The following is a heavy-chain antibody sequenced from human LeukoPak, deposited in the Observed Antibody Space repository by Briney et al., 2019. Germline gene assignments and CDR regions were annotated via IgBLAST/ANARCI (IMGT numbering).Heavy chain of an antibody. Sequence: PGGSLRLSCAASGFTFSSYSMNWVRQAPGKGLEWVSYISSSSSTIYYADSVKGRFTISRDNAKNSLYLQMNCLRAEDTAVYYCARDLAVAGTGNWGQGTLVTVSS. CDR2: ISSSSSTI. V-gene: IGHV3-48*01. CDR1: GFTFSSYS. D-gene: IGHD6-13*01. CDR3: ARDLAVAGTGN. J-gene: IGHJ4*02.